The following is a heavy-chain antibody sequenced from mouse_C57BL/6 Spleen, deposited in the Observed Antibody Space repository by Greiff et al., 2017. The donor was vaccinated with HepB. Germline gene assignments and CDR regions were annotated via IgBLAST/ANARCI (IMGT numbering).Heavy chain of an antibody. CDR2: ISNLAYSI. V-gene: IGHV5-15*01. J-gene: IGHJ4*01. CDR3: ARRSDYYAMDY. CDR1: GFTFSDYG. Sequence: EVKLMESGGGLVQPGGSLKLSCAASGFTFSDYGMAWVRQAPRKGPVWVAFISNLAYSIYYADTVTGRFTISRENAKNTLYLEMSSLRSEDTAMYYCARRSDYYAMDYWGQGTSVTVSS.